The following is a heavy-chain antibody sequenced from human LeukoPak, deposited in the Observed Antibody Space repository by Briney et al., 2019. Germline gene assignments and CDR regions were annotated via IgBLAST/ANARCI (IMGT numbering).Heavy chain of an antibody. J-gene: IGHJ4*02. Sequence: GGSLRLSCAASGFTFSSYGLHWVRQAPDKGLEWVAFISYDGSNKFYGDSVKGRFTISRDNSKNTLYLQMNSLRTEDTAVYYCAKDLFYYDKGGFDHWGQGTLVTVSS. D-gene: IGHD3-22*01. CDR3: AKDLFYYDKGGFDH. CDR1: GFTFSSYG. CDR2: ISYDGSNK. V-gene: IGHV3-30*18.